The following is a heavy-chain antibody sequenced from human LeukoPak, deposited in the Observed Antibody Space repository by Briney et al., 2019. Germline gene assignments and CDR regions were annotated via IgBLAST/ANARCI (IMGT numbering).Heavy chain of an antibody. CDR2: IYSGGST. Sequence: PGGSLRLSCVASGFTFSSYAMSWFRQAPGKGLEWVSVIYSGGSTYYADSVKGRFTISRDNSKNTLYLQMNSLRAEDTAVYYCARASSGWDYWYFDLWGRGTLVTVSS. CDR3: ARASSGWDYWYFDL. CDR1: GFTFSSYA. V-gene: IGHV3-53*01. J-gene: IGHJ2*01. D-gene: IGHD6-19*01.